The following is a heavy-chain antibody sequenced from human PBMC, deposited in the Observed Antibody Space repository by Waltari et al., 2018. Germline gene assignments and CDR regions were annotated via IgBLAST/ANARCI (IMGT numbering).Heavy chain of an antibody. Sequence: QLQLQESGPGLVKPSETLSLTCTVSGGSISSSSYYWGWIRQPPGKGLEWIGSIYYSGSTYYNPSLKSRVTISVDTSKNQFSLKLSSVTAADTAVYYCARDLVSAAGTLNWFDPWGQGTLVTVSS. CDR3: ARDLVSAAGTLNWFDP. J-gene: IGHJ5*02. V-gene: IGHV4-39*07. D-gene: IGHD6-13*01. CDR1: GGSISSSSYY. CDR2: IYYSGST.